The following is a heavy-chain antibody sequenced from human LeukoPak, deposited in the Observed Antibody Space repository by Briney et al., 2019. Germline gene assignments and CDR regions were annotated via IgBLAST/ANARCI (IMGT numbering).Heavy chain of an antibody. CDR3: ARQGALNY. D-gene: IGHD3-16*01. CDR1: GGSISSSSYY. J-gene: IGHJ4*02. Sequence: SETLSLTCTVSGGSISSSSYYWGWIRQPPGKGLEWIGSIYYSGSTYYNPSLKSRVTISVDTSKNQFSLKLSSVTAADTAVYYCARQGALNYWGQGTLVTVSS. CDR2: IYYSGST. V-gene: IGHV4-39*01.